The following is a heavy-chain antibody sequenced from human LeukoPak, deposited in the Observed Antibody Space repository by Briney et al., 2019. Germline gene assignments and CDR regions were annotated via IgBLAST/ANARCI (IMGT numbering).Heavy chain of an antibody. D-gene: IGHD4-23*01. V-gene: IGHV4-39*01. Sequence: SETLSLTCTVSGGSISSSSYYWGWIRQPPGKGPEWIGSIYYSGSTYYNPSLKSRVTISVDTSKNQFSLKLSSVTAADTAVYYCARGRRADGGNFKTGFDYWGQGTLVTVSS. CDR1: GGSISSSSYY. J-gene: IGHJ4*02. CDR3: ARGRRADGGNFKTGFDY. CDR2: IYYSGST.